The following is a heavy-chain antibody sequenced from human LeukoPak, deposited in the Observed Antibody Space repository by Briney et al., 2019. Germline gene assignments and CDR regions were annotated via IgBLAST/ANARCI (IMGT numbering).Heavy chain of an antibody. CDR2: ISSSSSTI. CDR3: ARDSRTYDSSRDV. Sequence: GGPLGPSCAAPGFTSGSYRMNWVGRVPGKGLGWVSYISSSSSTIYYADSVKGRFTISRDNAKNSLYLQMNSLRAEDTAVYYCARDSRTYDSSRDVWGKGTTVTVSS. CDR1: GFTSGSYR. J-gene: IGHJ6*04. V-gene: IGHV3-48*04. D-gene: IGHD5-12*01.